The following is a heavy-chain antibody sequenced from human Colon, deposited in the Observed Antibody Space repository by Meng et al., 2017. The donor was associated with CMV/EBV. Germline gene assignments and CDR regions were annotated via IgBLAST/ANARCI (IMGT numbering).Heavy chain of an antibody. Sequence: QVQLQEPGPGLVKPSETLSLTCTVSGDPISGRSYYWGWIRQPPGKGLEWIASIYYTGNDYHNPSLKSRVTISIDTSNNQFSLRLTSVTAADTAVYYCARMALHWYFDLWGRGTLVTVSS. CDR2: IYYTGND. V-gene: IGHV4-39*07. J-gene: IGHJ2*01. D-gene: IGHD5-24*01. CDR3: ARMALHWYFDL. CDR1: GDPISGRSYY.